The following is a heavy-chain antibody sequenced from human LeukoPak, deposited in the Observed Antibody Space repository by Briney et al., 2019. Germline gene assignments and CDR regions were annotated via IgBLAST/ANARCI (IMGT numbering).Heavy chain of an antibody. CDR3: AKSNGYGLIDI. J-gene: IGHJ3*02. CDR1: GFTFSNAW. CDR2: INHSGST. V-gene: IGHV4-34*08. Sequence: TGGSLRLSCAASGFTFSNAWMSWVRQPPGKGLEWIGEINHSGSTNYNPSLKSRVTISVDTSKNQFSLKLSSVTAADTAVYYCAKSNGYGLIDIWGQGTMVTVSS. D-gene: IGHD3-22*01.